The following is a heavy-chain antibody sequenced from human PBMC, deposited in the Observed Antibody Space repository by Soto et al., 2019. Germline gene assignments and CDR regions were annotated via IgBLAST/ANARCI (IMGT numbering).Heavy chain of an antibody. J-gene: IGHJ4*02. V-gene: IGHV3-21*01. CDR1: GFTFSSYS. Sequence: GGSLRLPCAASGFTFSSYSMNWVRQAPGKGLEWVSSISSSSSYIYYADSVKGRFTISRDNAKDSLYLQMNSLRAEDTAVYYCARSSPIGAFDYWGQGTMVTVYS. CDR3: ARSSPIGAFDY. CDR2: ISSSSSYI.